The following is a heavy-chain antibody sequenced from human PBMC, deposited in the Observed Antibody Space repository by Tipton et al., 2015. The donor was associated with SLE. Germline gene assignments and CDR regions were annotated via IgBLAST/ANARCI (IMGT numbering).Heavy chain of an antibody. D-gene: IGHD3-22*01. J-gene: IGHJ4*02. CDR1: GLIFSNYW. CDR2: IKQDGSEI. Sequence: SLRLSCATSGLIFSNYWMTWVRQAPGKGLEWVANIKQDGSEIYYVDSVKGRFTISRDNAKNSLYLQMNNLRPEDTAFYYCAKEGPVVDVEHWGQGTLVTVSS. CDR3: AKEGPVVDVEH. V-gene: IGHV3-7*03.